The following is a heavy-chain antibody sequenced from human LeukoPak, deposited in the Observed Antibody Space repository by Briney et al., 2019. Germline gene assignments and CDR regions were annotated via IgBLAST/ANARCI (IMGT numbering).Heavy chain of an antibody. CDR1: GFTFSSYA. Sequence: PGGSLRLSCAASGFTFSSYAMSWVRQAPGKGLEWVSAISGSGGSTYYADSVKGRFTISRDNSKNTLYLQMNSLRAEDTAVYYCAKYWFGELLDSGHYFDYWGRGTLVTVSS. J-gene: IGHJ4*02. CDR2: ISGSGGST. CDR3: AKYWFGELLDSGHYFDY. V-gene: IGHV3-23*01. D-gene: IGHD3-10*01.